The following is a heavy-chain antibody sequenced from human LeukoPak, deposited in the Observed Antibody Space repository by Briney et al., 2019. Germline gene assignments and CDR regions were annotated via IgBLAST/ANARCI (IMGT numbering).Heavy chain of an antibody. V-gene: IGHV3-11*04. D-gene: IGHD3-9*01. J-gene: IGHJ4*02. Sequence: GSLRLSCAASGFTFSDYYMSWIRQAPGKGLGWVSYISSSGSTIYYADSVKGRFTISRDNYKNTVFLQMNSLRIEDTAVYYCARDFDQGGADYYFAYWGQGTLVTVSS. CDR1: GFTFSDYY. CDR3: ARDFDQGGADYYFAY. CDR2: ISSSGSTI.